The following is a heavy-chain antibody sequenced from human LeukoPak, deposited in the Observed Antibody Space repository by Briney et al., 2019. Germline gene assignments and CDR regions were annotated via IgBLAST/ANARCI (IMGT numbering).Heavy chain of an antibody. Sequence: VSVEVSCKASGYTFTGYYMHWVRQAPGQGLEWMGRINPNSGGTNYAQKFQGRVTMTRDTSISTAYMELSRLRSDDTAVYYCARAYYYDSSGYYRNWGQGTLVTVSS. CDR2: INPNSGGT. V-gene: IGHV1-2*06. CDR1: GYTFTGYY. CDR3: ARAYYYDSSGYYRN. J-gene: IGHJ4*02. D-gene: IGHD3-22*01.